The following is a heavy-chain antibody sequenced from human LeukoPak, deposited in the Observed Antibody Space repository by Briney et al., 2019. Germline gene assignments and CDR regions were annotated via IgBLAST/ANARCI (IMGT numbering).Heavy chain of an antibody. CDR2: ISSSSSYI. D-gene: IGHD3-22*01. Sequence: GGSLRLSCAASGFTFSSYSMNWVCQAPGKGLEWVSSISSSSSYIYYADSVKGRFTISRDNAKNSLYLQMNSLRAEDTAVYYCAPHMGYYYDSRGWGQGTLVTVSS. V-gene: IGHV3-21*01. CDR1: GFTFSSYS. J-gene: IGHJ4*02. CDR3: APHMGYYYDSRG.